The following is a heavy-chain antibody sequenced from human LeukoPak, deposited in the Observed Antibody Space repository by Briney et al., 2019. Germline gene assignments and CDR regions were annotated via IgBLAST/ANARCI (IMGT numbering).Heavy chain of an antibody. D-gene: IGHD3-10*01. V-gene: IGHV4-34*01. J-gene: IGHJ2*01. Sequence: SETLSLTCAVYVGSFSGYYWSWIRQPPGKGLEWIGEINHSGSTNYNPTLKSRVTISVDTSKNQFSLKLSSVTAADTAVYYCARGRRVVRGLLYWHFDLWGRGTLVTVSS. CDR1: VGSFSGYY. CDR2: INHSGST. CDR3: ARGRRVVRGLLYWHFDL.